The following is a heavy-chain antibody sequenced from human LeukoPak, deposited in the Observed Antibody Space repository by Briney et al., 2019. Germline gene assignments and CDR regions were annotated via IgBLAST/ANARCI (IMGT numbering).Heavy chain of an antibody. J-gene: IGHJ4*02. CDR3: ARGGMITFGGVIVEN. Sequence: PSETLSLTCTVSGGSISSGSYYWSWIRQPAGKGLEWIGRFYPSGSTNYNPSLKSRVTISVDTSKNQFSLKLSSVTAADTAVYYCARGGMITFGGVIVENWGQGTLVTVSS. CDR1: GGSISSGSYY. CDR2: FYPSGST. D-gene: IGHD3-16*02. V-gene: IGHV4-61*02.